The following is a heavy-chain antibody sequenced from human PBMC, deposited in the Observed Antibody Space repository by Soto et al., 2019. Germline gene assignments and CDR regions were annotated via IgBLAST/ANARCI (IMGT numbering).Heavy chain of an antibody. CDR3: ARLALSTTYYYGSGSYYDY. J-gene: IGHJ4*02. Sequence: QSQTLSLTCAISGDSVSSNSAAWNWIRQSPSRGLEWLGRTYYRSKWYNDYAVSVKSRITINPDTSKNQFSLQLNSVTPEDTAVYYCARLALSTTYYYGSGSYYDYWGQGTLVTVSS. CDR1: GDSVSSNSAA. V-gene: IGHV6-1*01. CDR2: TYYRSKWYN. D-gene: IGHD3-10*01.